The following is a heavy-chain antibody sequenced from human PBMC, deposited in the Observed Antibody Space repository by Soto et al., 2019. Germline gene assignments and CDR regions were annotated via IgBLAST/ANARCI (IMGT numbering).Heavy chain of an antibody. Sequence: SETLSLTCTVSGGSISSYYWSWIRQPPGKGLEWIGYIYYSGSTNYNPSLKSRVTISVDTSKNQFSLKLSSVTAADAAVYYCARDIAGKGGYYYYGMDVWGQGTTVTVSS. D-gene: IGHD3-10*01. CDR2: IYYSGST. J-gene: IGHJ6*02. CDR3: ARDIAGKGGYYYYGMDV. V-gene: IGHV4-59*01. CDR1: GGSISSYY.